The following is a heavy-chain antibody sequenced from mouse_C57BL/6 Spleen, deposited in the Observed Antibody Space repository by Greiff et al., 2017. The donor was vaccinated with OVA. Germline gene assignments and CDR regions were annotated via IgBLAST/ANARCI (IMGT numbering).Heavy chain of an antibody. Sequence: QVQLQQPGAELVMPGASVKLSCKASGYTFTSYWMHWVKQRPGQGLEWIGEIDPSDSYTNYNQKVKGKSTLTVDTSSSTAYMQLSSLTSEDSAVYYCERVESRGYYAMDYWGQGTSVTVSS. V-gene: IGHV1-69*01. CDR2: IDPSDSYT. CDR1: GYTFTSYW. CDR3: ERVESRGYYAMDY. J-gene: IGHJ4*01.